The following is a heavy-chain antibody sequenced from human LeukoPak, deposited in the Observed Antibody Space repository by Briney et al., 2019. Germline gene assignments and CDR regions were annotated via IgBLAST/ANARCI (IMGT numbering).Heavy chain of an antibody. D-gene: IGHD3-3*01. CDR3: ARGEYYDFWSGPRRGPRFDY. J-gene: IGHJ4*02. V-gene: IGHV4-4*07. CDR2: IYTSGST. Sequence: NTSETLSLTCTVSGGSISSYYWSWIRQPAGKGLEWIGRIYTSGSTNYNPSLKSRVTMSVDTSKNQFSLKLSSVTAADTAVYYCARGEYYDFWSGPRRGPRFDYWGQGTLVTVSS. CDR1: GGSISSYY.